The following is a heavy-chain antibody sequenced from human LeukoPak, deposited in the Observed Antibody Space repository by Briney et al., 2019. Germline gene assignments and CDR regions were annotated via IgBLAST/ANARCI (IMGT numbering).Heavy chain of an antibody. J-gene: IGHJ5*02. CDR2: ISSSSSYI. Sequence: NPGGSLRLSCAASGFTFSSYAMSWVRQAPGKGLEWVSSISSSSSYIYYADSVKGRFTISRDNAKNSLYLQMNSLRAEDTAVYYCARLYSTEGEFDPWGQGTLVTVSS. V-gene: IGHV3-21*01. CDR1: GFTFSSYA. D-gene: IGHD6-13*01. CDR3: ARLYSTEGEFDP.